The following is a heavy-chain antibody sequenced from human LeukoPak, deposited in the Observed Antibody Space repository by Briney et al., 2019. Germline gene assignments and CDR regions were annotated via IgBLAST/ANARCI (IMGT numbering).Heavy chain of an antibody. Sequence: GGSLRLSCAASGFTFSSYAMSWVRQAPGKGLEWVSAISGSGGSTYYADSVKGRFTISRDNSKNTLYLQMNSLRAEDTAVYYCAKIPGLFSSTSCYPFDYWGQGTLVTVSS. V-gene: IGHV3-23*01. D-gene: IGHD2-2*01. CDR3: AKIPGLFSSTSCYPFDY. CDR1: GFTFSSYA. J-gene: IGHJ4*02. CDR2: ISGSGGST.